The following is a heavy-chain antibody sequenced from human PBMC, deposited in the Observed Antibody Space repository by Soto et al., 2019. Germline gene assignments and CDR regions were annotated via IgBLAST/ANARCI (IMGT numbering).Heavy chain of an antibody. D-gene: IGHD6-19*01. CDR3: ARDQSSGWYGKESGMDV. CDR2: ISAYNGNK. Sequence: QVQLVQSGAEVKKPGASVKVSCKASGYTFTNYGVTWVRQAPGQGLEGMGWISAYNGNKNYAQKLQGRVTLTTDTSTTTAYMELRSLTSDDTAVYYCARDQSSGWYGKESGMDVWGQGTTVTVSS. V-gene: IGHV1-18*01. CDR1: GYTFTNYG. J-gene: IGHJ6*02.